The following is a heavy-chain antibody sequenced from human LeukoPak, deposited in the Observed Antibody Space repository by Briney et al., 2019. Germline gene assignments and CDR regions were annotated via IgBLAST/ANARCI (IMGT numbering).Heavy chain of an antibody. CDR3: ARDYYDSSGYLNPNAFDI. D-gene: IGHD3-22*01. Sequence: GGSLRLSCAASGFTFSSYSMNWVRQAPGEWLGWVSYISSSSSTIYYADFVKGRFTISRDNANNPLYLQMNSLRDEDTAVYHCARDYYDSSGYLNPNAFDIWGQGTMVTVSS. CDR1: GFTFSSYS. J-gene: IGHJ3*02. V-gene: IGHV3-48*02. CDR2: ISSSSSTI.